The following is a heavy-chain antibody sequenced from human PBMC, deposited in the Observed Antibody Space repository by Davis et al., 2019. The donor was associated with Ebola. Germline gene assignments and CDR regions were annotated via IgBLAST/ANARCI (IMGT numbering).Heavy chain of an antibody. D-gene: IGHD1-1*01. CDR1: GFTFSSYS. Sequence: GESLKISCAASGFTFSSYSMNWVRQAPGKGLEWVSSISSSSSYIYYADSVKGRFTISRDNAKNSLYLQMNSLRAEDTAVYYCARATGSDAFDIWGQGTMVTVSS. V-gene: IGHV3-21*01. CDR2: ISSSSSYI. CDR3: ARATGSDAFDI. J-gene: IGHJ3*02.